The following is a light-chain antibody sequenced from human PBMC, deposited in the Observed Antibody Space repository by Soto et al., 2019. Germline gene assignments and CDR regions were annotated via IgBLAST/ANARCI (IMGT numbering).Light chain of an antibody. Sequence: IQMTQSPSSLSASVGDRVTITCRASQSSASYLNWYQQKPGKAPRLLIYAASSLQSGVPSRFSGGGSGTDFTLTISSLQPEDFATYYCQQSFIAPPWTFGQGTKVEL. CDR2: AAS. CDR3: QQSFIAPPWT. J-gene: IGKJ1*01. CDR1: QSSASY. V-gene: IGKV1-39*01.